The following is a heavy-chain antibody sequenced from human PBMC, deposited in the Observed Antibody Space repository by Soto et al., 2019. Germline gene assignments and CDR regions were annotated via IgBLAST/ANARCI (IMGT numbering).Heavy chain of an antibody. CDR3: AREPSGDYLLPWMGWFDP. V-gene: IGHV1-69*06. Sequence: ASVKVSCKASGGTFSSYAISWVRQAPGQGLEWMGGIIPIFGTANDAQKFQGRVKITADKSTSTAYMELSSLRSEDTAVYYCAREPSGDYLLPWMGWFDPWGQGTLVTVSS. J-gene: IGHJ5*02. D-gene: IGHD4-17*01. CDR1: GGTFSSYA. CDR2: IIPIFGTA.